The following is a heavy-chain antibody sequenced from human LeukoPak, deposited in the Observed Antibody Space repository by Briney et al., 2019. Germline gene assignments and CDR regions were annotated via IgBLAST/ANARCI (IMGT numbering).Heavy chain of an antibody. CDR2: ISSSSSYI. CDR3: ARDRYGGYPYFDY. V-gene: IGHV3-21*01. Sequence: GGTLRLSCAASGFTFSSYGMSWVRQAPGKGLEWVSSISSSSSYIYYADSVKGRFTISRDNAKNSLYLQINSLRAEDTAVYYCARDRYGGYPYFDYWGQGTLVTVSS. J-gene: IGHJ4*02. CDR1: GFTFSSYG. D-gene: IGHD4-17*01.